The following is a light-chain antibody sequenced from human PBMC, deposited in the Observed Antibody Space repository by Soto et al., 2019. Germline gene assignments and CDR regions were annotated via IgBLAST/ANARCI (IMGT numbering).Light chain of an antibody. Sequence: QSVLTQPPSESGTPGQKVTISCSGSRSNIGGNTVDWYQQLPGTAPKLLIRSNNLRPSGVPDRFFGSKSGTSASLAINGLQSEDEADYYCGAWDDILTGWVFGGGTKLTVL. V-gene: IGLV1-44*01. CDR2: SNN. CDR3: GAWDDILTGWV. J-gene: IGLJ3*02. CDR1: RSNIGGNT.